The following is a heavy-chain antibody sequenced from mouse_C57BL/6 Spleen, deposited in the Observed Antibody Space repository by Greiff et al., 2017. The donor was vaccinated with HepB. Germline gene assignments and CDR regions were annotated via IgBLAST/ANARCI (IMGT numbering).Heavy chain of an antibody. Sequence: VQLQQSGAELVRPGASVKLSCTASGFNFKDDYMHWVKQRPEQGLEWIGWIDPENGDTEYASKFQGKATITADTSSNTAYLQLSSLTSEDTAVYYCATRDSSGYWFAYWGQGTLVTVSA. D-gene: IGHD3-2*02. V-gene: IGHV14-4*01. CDR3: ATRDSSGYWFAY. J-gene: IGHJ3*01. CDR2: IDPENGDT. CDR1: GFNFKDDY.